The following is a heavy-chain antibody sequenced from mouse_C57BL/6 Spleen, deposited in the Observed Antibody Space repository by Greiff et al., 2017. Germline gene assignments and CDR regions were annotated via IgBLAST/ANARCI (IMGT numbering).Heavy chain of an antibody. V-gene: IGHV1-80*01. CDR3: ARRAGRNLYYFDY. CDR1: GYAFSSYW. D-gene: IGHD4-1*01. CDR2: IYPGDGDT. J-gene: IGHJ2*01. Sequence: VKLMESGAELVKPGASVKISCKASGYAFSSYWMNWVKQRPGKGLEWIGQIYPGDGDTNYNGKFKGKATLTADKSSSTAYMQLSSLTSEDSAVYFCARRAGRNLYYFDYWGQGTTLTVSS.